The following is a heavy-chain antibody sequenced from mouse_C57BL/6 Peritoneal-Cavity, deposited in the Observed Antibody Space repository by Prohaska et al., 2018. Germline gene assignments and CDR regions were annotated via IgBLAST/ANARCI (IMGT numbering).Heavy chain of an antibody. V-gene: IGHV1-50*01. CDR2: IDPSDSYT. J-gene: IGHJ3*01. CDR1: GYTFTSYW. Sequence: QVQLQQPGAELVKPGASVKLSCKASGYTFTSYWMQWVKQRPGRGLEWIGEIDPSDSYTNYNQKFKGKATLTVDTSSSTAYMQLSSLTSEDSAVYYCALYGNYGNWGQGTLVTVSA. D-gene: IGHD2-1*01. CDR3: ALYGNYGN.